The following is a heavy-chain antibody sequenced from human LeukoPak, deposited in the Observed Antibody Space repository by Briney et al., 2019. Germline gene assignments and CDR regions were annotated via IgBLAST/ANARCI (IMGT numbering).Heavy chain of an antibody. CDR3: ARTIRAYRGYDHWYFDV. V-gene: IGHV4-4*07. CDR2: IYTSGST. D-gene: IGHD5-12*01. CDR1: GGSISSYY. Sequence: KTSETLSLTCTVSGGSISSYYWSWIRQPAGKGLEWIGRIYTSGSTNYNPSLKSRVTMSVDTSTNQISLSLTSVTAADTAVYYCARTIRAYRGYDHWYFDVWGRGTLVTVSS. J-gene: IGHJ2*01.